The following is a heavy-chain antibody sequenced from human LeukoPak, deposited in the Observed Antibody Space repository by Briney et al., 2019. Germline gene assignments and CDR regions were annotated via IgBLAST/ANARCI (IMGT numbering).Heavy chain of an antibody. CDR2: ISPAGDST. J-gene: IGHJ4*02. CDR1: GFTFSSYA. V-gene: IGHV3-23*01. D-gene: IGHD2-2*01. CDR3: ARRLVTAGITDFFDS. Sequence: PGGSLRLSCAASGFTFSSYAMNWVRQAPGAGLEWVSAISPAGDSTTDADSVKGRFTISRDNSKSTLYLQMNGLTAEDTALYYCARRLVTAGITDFFDSWGQGTLVSVSS.